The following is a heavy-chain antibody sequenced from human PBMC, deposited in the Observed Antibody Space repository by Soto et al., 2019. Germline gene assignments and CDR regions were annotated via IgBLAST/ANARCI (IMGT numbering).Heavy chain of an antibody. V-gene: IGHV4-30-4*01. Sequence: QVQLQESGPGLVKPSQTLSLTCSVSGGSISSGDDYWEWIRQPPGKGLEWIGYISNSGSTYYSPSLKSRITISLDTSKNEFSLRLYSVTAADTAVYYCVRGDSSGYYNWFDPWGQGSLVIVSS. D-gene: IGHD3-22*01. J-gene: IGHJ5*02. CDR1: GGSISSGDDY. CDR2: ISNSGST. CDR3: VRGDSSGYYNWFDP.